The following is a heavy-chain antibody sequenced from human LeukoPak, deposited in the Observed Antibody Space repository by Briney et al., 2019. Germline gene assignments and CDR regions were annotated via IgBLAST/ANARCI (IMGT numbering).Heavy chain of an antibody. Sequence: ASVKVSCKASGYTFTGYYMHWVRQAPGQGLEWMGWINPNSGGTNYAQKFQGRVTMTRDTSISTAYMELSRLRSDDTAVYYCAGLREMATGHFQHWGQGTLVTVSS. CDR3: AGLREMATGHFQH. CDR2: INPNSGGT. J-gene: IGHJ1*01. V-gene: IGHV1-2*02. CDR1: GYTFTGYY. D-gene: IGHD5-24*01.